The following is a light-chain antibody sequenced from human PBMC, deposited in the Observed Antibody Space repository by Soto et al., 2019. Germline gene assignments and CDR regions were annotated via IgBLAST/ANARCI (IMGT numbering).Light chain of an antibody. CDR2: EGT. J-gene: IGLJ1*01. CDR3: CSYASSSSYV. CDR1: TSDVGGYNL. V-gene: IGLV2-23*01. Sequence: QSVLTQPASVSGSPGQSTTISCSGTTSDVGGYNLVSWYQQHTAKAPKLLIYEGTQRPSGVSSGCSGSKSGNTASLTISGLQAEDEADYYCCSYASSSSYVFGAGTKVTV.